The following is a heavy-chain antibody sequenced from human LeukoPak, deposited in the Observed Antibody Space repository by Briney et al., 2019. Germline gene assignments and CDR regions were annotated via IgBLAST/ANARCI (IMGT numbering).Heavy chain of an antibody. J-gene: IGHJ6*03. V-gene: IGHV3-21*01. D-gene: IGHD2-15*01. CDR1: GFTFSNYN. CDR3: AKDTHHYCSGGSCYGDYYYYYMDV. CDR2: ITRSGTYI. Sequence: PGGSLRLSCAASGFTFSNYNMNWVRQAPGKAMEWVSSITRSGTYIFYADSVKGRFTISRDNSKNSLYLQMDSLGPEDTAVYYCAKDTHHYCSGGSCYGDYYYYYMDVWGKGTTVTISS.